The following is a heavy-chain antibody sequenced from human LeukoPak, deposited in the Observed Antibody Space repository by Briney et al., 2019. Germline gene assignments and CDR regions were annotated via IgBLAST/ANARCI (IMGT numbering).Heavy chain of an antibody. Sequence: EASVKVSCKASGYTFTGYYMHWVRQAPGQGLEWMGWINPNSGGTNYAQKFQGRVAMTRDTSISTAYMELSRLRSDDTAVYYCAREHDIVATTPGWFDPWGQGTLVTVSS. V-gene: IGHV1-2*02. J-gene: IGHJ5*02. CDR3: AREHDIVATTPGWFDP. D-gene: IGHD5-12*01. CDR2: INPNSGGT. CDR1: GYTFTGYY.